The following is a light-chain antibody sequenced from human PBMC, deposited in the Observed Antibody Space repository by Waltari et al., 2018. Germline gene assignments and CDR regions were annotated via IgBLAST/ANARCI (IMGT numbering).Light chain of an antibody. Sequence: SVLTQPPSASGTPGQRVTISCSGSSSNIGSNYIYWYQQLPGLAPKLLIHRNNQRPSGVPDRFSGYKSGTSASLAISGLRSEDEADYYCAAWDDSLSGVLFGGGTKLTV. V-gene: IGLV1-47*01. CDR3: AAWDDSLSGVL. J-gene: IGLJ2*01. CDR1: SSNIGSNY. CDR2: RNN.